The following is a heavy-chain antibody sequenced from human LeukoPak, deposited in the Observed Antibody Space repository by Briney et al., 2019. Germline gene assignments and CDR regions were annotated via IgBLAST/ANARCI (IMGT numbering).Heavy chain of an antibody. Sequence: ASVKVSCKASGYTFTGYYMQWVRQAPGQGLEWMGWITAYNDNTNYAQKLQGRVTMTTDTSTSTAYMEQRSLRSDDTAVYYCARALLWFGEPSHIDYWGQGTLVTASS. CDR3: ARALLWFGEPSHIDY. J-gene: IGHJ4*02. CDR1: GYTFTGYY. CDR2: ITAYNDNT. V-gene: IGHV1-18*04. D-gene: IGHD3-10*01.